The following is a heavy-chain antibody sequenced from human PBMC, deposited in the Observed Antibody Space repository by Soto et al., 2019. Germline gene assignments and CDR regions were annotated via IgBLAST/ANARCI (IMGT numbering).Heavy chain of an antibody. CDR2: LSAYNGNT. CDR1: GYTFTSYG. V-gene: IGHV1-18*04. D-gene: IGHD1-26*01. Sequence: ASVKVSCKASGYTFTSYGISWVPQAPGQGLEWMGWLSAYNGNTNYAQKLQGGVTMTTDTSTSTAYMELRSLRSDDTAVYYWARDRPADSGSYFARGRNEYWGQGTMVTVSS. CDR3: ARDRPADSGSYFARGRNEY. J-gene: IGHJ4*02.